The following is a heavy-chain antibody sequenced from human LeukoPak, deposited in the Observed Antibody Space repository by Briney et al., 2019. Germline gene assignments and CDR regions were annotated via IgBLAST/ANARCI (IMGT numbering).Heavy chain of an antibody. Sequence: GGSLRLSCAASGFTLSHFWMSWVRQAPGKGLEWVAYIKKTGSETYYVDSVKGRFTITRDNTRNSLFLQMYSLRAEDTAVYFCAREDGYCSGGNCYSYFDSWGQGTLVTVSS. CDR2: IKKTGSET. J-gene: IGHJ4*02. CDR3: AREDGYCSGGNCYSYFDS. D-gene: IGHD2-15*01. V-gene: IGHV3-7*01. CDR1: GFTLSHFW.